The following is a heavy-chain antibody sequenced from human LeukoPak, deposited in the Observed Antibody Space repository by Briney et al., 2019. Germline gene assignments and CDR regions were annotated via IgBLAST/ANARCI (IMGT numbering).Heavy chain of an antibody. J-gene: IGHJ5*02. CDR1: GYTFTGYY. D-gene: IGHD2-2*02. CDR3: ARDSLAAALPSNWFDP. CDR2: INPNSGGT. V-gene: IGHV1-2*02. Sequence: GASVKVSCKASGYTFTGYYMHWMRQAPGQGLEWMGWINPNSGGTNYAQKFQGRVTMIRDTSISTAYMELSRLRSDDTAVYYCARDSLAAALPSNWFDPWGQGTLVTVSS.